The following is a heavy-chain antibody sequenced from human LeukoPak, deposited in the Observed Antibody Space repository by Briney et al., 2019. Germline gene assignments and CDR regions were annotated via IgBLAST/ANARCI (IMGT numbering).Heavy chain of an antibody. V-gene: IGHV3-30*02. CDR3: IRDSSGYYRVDY. D-gene: IGHD3-22*01. CDR2: IRYDGSNK. Sequence: GGSLRLSCAASGFSFSSYGMHWVRQAPGKGLEWVAFIRYDGSNKYSADSVKGRFTISRDNSKNTLYLQMNSLRAEDTAVYYCIRDSSGYYRVDYWGQGTLVTVSS. J-gene: IGHJ4*02. CDR1: GFSFSSYG.